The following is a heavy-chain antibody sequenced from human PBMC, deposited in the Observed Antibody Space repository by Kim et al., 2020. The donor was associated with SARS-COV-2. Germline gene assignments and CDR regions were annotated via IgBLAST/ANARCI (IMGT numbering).Heavy chain of an antibody. J-gene: IGHJ4*02. CDR3: ARGVVMTAIPYFDY. Sequence: RPSCQGQVTISADRSINTAYLQWSSLRASDTAMYYCARGVVMTAIPYFDYWGQGALVTVSS. D-gene: IGHD2-21*02. V-gene: IGHV5-51*01.